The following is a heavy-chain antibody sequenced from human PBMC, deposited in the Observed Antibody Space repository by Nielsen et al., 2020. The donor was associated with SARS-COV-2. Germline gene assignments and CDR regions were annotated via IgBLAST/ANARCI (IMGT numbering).Heavy chain of an antibody. D-gene: IGHD3-3*01. V-gene: IGHV3-30*04. J-gene: IGHJ6*02. Sequence: GESLKISCAASGFTFNNYPMHWVRQAPGKGLEWVAVISYDGSNKYFADSVKGRFTISRDNSKNTLYLQMNSLRAEDTAVYYCARVHDYDFWSIYYYGMDVWGQGTTVTVSS. CDR2: ISYDGSNK. CDR3: ARVHDYDFWSIYYYGMDV. CDR1: GFTFNNYP.